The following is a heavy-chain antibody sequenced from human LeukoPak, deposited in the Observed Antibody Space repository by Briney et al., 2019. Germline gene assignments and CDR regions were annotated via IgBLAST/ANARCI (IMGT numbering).Heavy chain of an antibody. CDR3: AKDRVSSGDY. CDR2: ISSSSIYI. V-gene: IGHV3-21*04. D-gene: IGHD6-19*01. CDR1: GFTFSNYS. J-gene: IGHJ4*02. Sequence: GGSLRLSCAASGFTFSNYSMNWVRQAPGKGLEWVSSISSSSIYIYYADSVKGRFTISRDNSKNTLYLQMNSLRAEDTAVYYCAKDRVSSGDYWGQGTLVTVSS.